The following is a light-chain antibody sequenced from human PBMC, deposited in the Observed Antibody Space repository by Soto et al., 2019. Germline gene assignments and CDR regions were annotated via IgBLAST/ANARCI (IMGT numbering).Light chain of an antibody. J-gene: IGLJ1*01. CDR2: DVS. CDR3: SSYTTSNTRQIV. Sequence: QSALTQPASVSGSPGQSITISCTGTSSDVCGYNYVSWYQHHPGIAPKLMIFDVSNRPAGVSNRFSGSKSGNTASLTISGLQPEDEADYYCSSYTTSNTRQIVFGTGTKLTVL. CDR1: SSDVCGYNY. V-gene: IGLV2-14*03.